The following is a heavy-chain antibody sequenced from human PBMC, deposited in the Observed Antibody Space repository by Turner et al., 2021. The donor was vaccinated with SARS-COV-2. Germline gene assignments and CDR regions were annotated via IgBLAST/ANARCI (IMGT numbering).Heavy chain of an antibody. J-gene: IGHJ4*02. Sequence: QVQLVQSGAEVKNPGASLKVSCKASGYTFTSYDINWVRQATGQGREWMGWMNPNSGNTGYAQKFKGRVTMTRNTSISTAYMELSSLRSEDTAVYYCARTFTAMVRVDYWGQGTLVTVSS. CDR3: ARTFTAMVRVDY. CDR2: MNPNSGNT. V-gene: IGHV1-8*01. D-gene: IGHD5-18*01. CDR1: GYTFTSYD.